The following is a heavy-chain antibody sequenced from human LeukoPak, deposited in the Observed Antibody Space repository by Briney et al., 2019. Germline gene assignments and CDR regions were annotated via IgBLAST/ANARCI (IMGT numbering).Heavy chain of an antibody. CDR2: ISGSGGST. V-gene: IGHV3-23*01. CDR1: GFTFSSYA. Sequence: RGSLRLSCAASGFTFSSYAMSWVRQAPGKGLEWVSAISGSGGSTYYADSVKGRFTISRDNSKNTLYLQMNSLRAEDTAVYYCARAPEYSSSWPDAFDIWGQGTMVTVSS. D-gene: IGHD6-13*01. J-gene: IGHJ3*02. CDR3: ARAPEYSSSWPDAFDI.